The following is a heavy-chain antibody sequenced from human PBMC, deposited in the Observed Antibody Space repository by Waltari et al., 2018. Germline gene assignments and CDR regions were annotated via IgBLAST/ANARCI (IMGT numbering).Heavy chain of an antibody. D-gene: IGHD2-21*01. Sequence: EVQLVESGGGLVQPGRSLRPSCAASGFTFDDYAMHWVRQAPGKGLEWVSGISWNSGSIGYADSVKGRFTISRDNAKNSLYLQMNSLRAEDMALYYCAKVGDCGGDCFDYWGQGTLVTVSS. J-gene: IGHJ4*02. V-gene: IGHV3-9*03. CDR3: AKVGDCGGDCFDY. CDR2: ISWNSGSI. CDR1: GFTFDDYA.